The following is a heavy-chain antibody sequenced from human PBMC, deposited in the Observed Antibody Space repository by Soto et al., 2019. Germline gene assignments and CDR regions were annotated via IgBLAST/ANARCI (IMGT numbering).Heavy chain of an antibody. CDR1: GFTFSSYA. J-gene: IGHJ5*02. Sequence: PGGSLRLSCAGSGFTFSSYAMHWVRQAPGKGLEWVAVISFDGNNEYYADSVKGRFTISRDSSKNTLFLQMNSLRPEDTAVYYCTTDPYYYGSGSYYNGWFDPWGQGTLVTVSS. CDR2: ISFDGNNE. V-gene: IGHV3-30-3*01. CDR3: TTDPYYYGSGSYYNGWFDP. D-gene: IGHD3-10*01.